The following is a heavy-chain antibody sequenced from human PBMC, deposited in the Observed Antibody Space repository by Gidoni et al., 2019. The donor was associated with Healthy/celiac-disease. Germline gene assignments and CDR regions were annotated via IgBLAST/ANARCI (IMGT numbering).Heavy chain of an antibody. CDR2: INHSGST. V-gene: IGHV4-34*01. J-gene: IGHJ5*02. CDR3: ARASGSYIRSWFDP. CDR1: GGSFRGYY. Sequence: QVQLQQWGAGLLKPSETLSLTCAVYGGSFRGYYWSWIRQPPGKGLEWIGEINHSGSTNYNPTLKSRVTISVDTSKNQFSLKLSSVTAADTAVYYCARASGSYIRSWFDPWGQGTLVTVSS. D-gene: IGHD1-26*01.